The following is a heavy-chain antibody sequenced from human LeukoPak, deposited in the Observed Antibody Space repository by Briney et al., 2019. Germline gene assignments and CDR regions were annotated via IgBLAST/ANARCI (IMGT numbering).Heavy chain of an antibody. CDR2: ISGSGGST. Sequence: PGGSLRLSCAASGFTFSSYAMSWVRQAPGKGLEWVSAISGSGGSTYYADSVKGRFTISRDNSKNTLYLQMNSLRAEDTAVYYCASHGSGSYYGYYYYYMDVWGKGTTVTVSS. V-gene: IGHV3-23*01. CDR1: GFTFSSYA. J-gene: IGHJ6*03. CDR3: ASHGSGSYYGYYYYYMDV. D-gene: IGHD3-10*01.